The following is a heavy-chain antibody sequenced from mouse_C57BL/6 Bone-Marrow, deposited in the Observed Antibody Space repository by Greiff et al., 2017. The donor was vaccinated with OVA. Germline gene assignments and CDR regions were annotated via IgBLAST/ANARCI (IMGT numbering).Heavy chain of an antibody. CDR3: ARSDYGSSYWYFDV. CDR2: IYPGDGDT. V-gene: IGHV1-80*01. D-gene: IGHD1-1*01. CDR1: GYAFSSYW. J-gene: IGHJ1*03. Sequence: LQESGAELVKPGASVKISCKASGYAFSSYWMNWVKQRPGKGLEWIGQIYPGDGDTNYNGKFKGNATLTADKSSSTAYMQLSSLTSEDSAVYFCARSDYGSSYWYFDVWGTGTTVTVSS.